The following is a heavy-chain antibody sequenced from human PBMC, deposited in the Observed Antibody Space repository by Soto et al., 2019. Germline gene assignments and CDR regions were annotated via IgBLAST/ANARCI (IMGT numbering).Heavy chain of an antibody. CDR1: EFTFSDYD. J-gene: IGHJ4*02. D-gene: IGHD3-10*01. V-gene: IGHV3-48*01. CDR3: ARGNDFHAGSADNFDY. Sequence: HPGGSLRLSCAASEFTFSDYDMSWVRQAPGKGLEWVSYISGGGGKIYYADSVKGRFTISRDNARNSMSLQINSLGAEDTAMYYCARGNDFHAGSADNFDYWGQGTLVTVSS. CDR2: ISGGGGKI.